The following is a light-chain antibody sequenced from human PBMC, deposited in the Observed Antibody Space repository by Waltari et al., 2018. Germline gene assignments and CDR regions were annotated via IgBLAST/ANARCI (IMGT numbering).Light chain of an antibody. Sequence: SVLTQPPSVSGAPGQRVTISCPGSSSNTWPGYDVHWYQQLPGTAPKRLIYGNSNRPSGVPDRFSGSKSGTSASLAITGLQAEDEADYYCQSYDSSLSVVFGGGTKLTVL. J-gene: IGLJ2*01. CDR1: SSNTWPGYD. CDR3: QSYDSSLSVV. CDR2: GNS. V-gene: IGLV1-40*01.